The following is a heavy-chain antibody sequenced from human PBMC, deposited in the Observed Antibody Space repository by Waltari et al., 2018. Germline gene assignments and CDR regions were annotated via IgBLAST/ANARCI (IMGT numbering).Heavy chain of an antibody. CDR2: INHSGST. CDR1: GGSFSGYY. Sequence: QVQLQQWGAGLLKPSETLSLTCAVYGGSFSGYYWSWIRQPPGKGLEWIWEINHSGSTNYNPSLKSRVTISVDTSKNQFSLKLSSVTAADTAVYYCARGPRGVVTGTVVWGQGTLVTVSS. D-gene: IGHD1-20*01. CDR3: ARGPRGVVTGTVV. J-gene: IGHJ4*02. V-gene: IGHV4-34*01.